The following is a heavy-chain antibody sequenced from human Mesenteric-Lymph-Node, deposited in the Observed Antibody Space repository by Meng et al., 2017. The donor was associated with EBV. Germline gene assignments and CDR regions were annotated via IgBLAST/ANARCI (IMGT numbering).Heavy chain of an antibody. V-gene: IGHV4-4*02. J-gene: IGHJ4*02. Sequence: QVQLQESGPGLVKPSGTLSLTCGVSGDSVTSSNWWSWIRQAPGKGLEWIGFIYHSGTTYLNPSLRSRVNLSVDTSKNQFSLNLRSVSAADTAIYYCARSAGGDYFDYWGQGTLVTVSS. CDR1: GDSVTSSNW. CDR2: IYHSGTT. CDR3: ARSAGGDYFDY. D-gene: IGHD1-26*01.